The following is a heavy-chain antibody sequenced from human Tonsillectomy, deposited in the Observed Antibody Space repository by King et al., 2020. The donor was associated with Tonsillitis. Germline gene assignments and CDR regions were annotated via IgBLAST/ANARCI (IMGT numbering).Heavy chain of an antibody. D-gene: IGHD6-25*01. CDR2: LYGGGET. Sequence: QLVQSGAEVKKPGASVKISCKASGYTFTTRHVNWVRQAPGQRPEWVGVLYGGGETKYAQKFEGRVTMTRDTSTSTVYMELSGLRSDDTAFYYCAREVPAAVYFDHWGQGTLVTVSS. V-gene: IGHV1-46*01. J-gene: IGHJ4*02. CDR3: AREVPAAVYFDH. CDR1: GYTFTTRH.